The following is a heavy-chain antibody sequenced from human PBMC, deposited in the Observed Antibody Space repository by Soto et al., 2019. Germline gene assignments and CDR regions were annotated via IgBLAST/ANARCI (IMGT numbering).Heavy chain of an antibody. Sequence: SETLSLTCAVYGGSVSGYYWSWIRQPPGKGLEWIGEINHSGSTNYNPSLKSRVTISVDTSKNQFSLKLSSVTAADTAVYYCAGGNCSSTSCHDYWGQGTLVTVSS. J-gene: IGHJ4*02. V-gene: IGHV4-34*01. D-gene: IGHD2-2*01. CDR3: AGGNCSSTSCHDY. CDR2: INHSGST. CDR1: GGSVSGYY.